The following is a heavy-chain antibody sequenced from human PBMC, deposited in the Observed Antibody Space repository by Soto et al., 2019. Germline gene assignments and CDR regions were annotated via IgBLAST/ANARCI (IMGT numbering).Heavy chain of an antibody. D-gene: IGHD6-13*01. CDR2: ISSSSSYT. CDR1: GFTFSDYY. Sequence: PGGSLRLSCAASGFTFSDYYMSWIRQAPGKGLEWVSYISSSSSYTNYADSVKGRFTISRDNAKNSLYLQMNSLRAEDTAVYYCARLHSNSWDTDYWGQGTLVTVSS. J-gene: IGHJ4*02. CDR3: ARLHSNSWDTDY. V-gene: IGHV3-11*06.